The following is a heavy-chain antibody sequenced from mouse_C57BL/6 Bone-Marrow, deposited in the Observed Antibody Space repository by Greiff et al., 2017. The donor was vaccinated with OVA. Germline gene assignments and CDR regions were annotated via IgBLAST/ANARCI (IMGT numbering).Heavy chain of an antibody. D-gene: IGHD1-1*02. CDR3: ARKVAPWYFDV. Sequence: EVQLQESGPELVKPGASVKLSCKASGYSFTGYYMNWVKQSPEKSLEWIGEINPSTGGTTYNQKFKAKATLTVDKSSSTAYMQLNSLTSEDSAVYYCARKVAPWYFDVWGTGTTVTVSS. CDR2: INPSTGGT. CDR1: GYSFTGYY. V-gene: IGHV1-42*01. J-gene: IGHJ1*03.